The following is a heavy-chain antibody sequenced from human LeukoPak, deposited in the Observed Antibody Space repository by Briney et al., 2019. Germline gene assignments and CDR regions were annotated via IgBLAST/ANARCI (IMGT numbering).Heavy chain of an antibody. D-gene: IGHD2-2*01. CDR1: GFTFISYA. J-gene: IGHJ4*02. Sequence: PGGSLRLSCAASGFTFISYAMGWVRQAPGKGLEWVSAISAGSSTYYADSVKGRFTISRDNSKNTLYLQMNSLRAEDTAVYYCAKGGGTSPNDINHYWGQGTLVTVSS. V-gene: IGHV3-23*01. CDR2: ISAGSST. CDR3: AKGGGTSPNDINHY.